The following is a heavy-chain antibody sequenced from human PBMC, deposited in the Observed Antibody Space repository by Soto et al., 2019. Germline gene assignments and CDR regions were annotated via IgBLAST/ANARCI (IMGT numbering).Heavy chain of an antibody. J-gene: IGHJ6*02. D-gene: IGHD6-13*01. Sequence: HPGGSLRLSCAASGFTFSSYWMHWVRQAPGKGLVWVSRINSDGSSTSYADSVKGRFTISRDNAKNTLYLQMNSLRAEDTAVYYCAREGGSSWYRNYYGMDVWGQGTTVTVSS. CDR3: AREGGSSWYRNYYGMDV. CDR1: GFTFSSYW. CDR2: INSDGSST. V-gene: IGHV3-74*01.